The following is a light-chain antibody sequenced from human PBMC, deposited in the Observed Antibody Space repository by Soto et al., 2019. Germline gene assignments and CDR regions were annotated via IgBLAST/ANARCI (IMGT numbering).Light chain of an antibody. J-gene: IGLJ3*02. CDR1: SSDVGGYNY. CDR2: EVN. Sequence: QSALTQPPSASGSPGQSVAISCTGTSSDVGGYNYVSWYQQHPGKAPKLMIYEVNKRPSGVPDRFSGSKSGNTASLAISGLRPEDEADYFCAAWDASLSGWVFGGGTKLTVL. V-gene: IGLV2-8*01. CDR3: AAWDASLSGWV.